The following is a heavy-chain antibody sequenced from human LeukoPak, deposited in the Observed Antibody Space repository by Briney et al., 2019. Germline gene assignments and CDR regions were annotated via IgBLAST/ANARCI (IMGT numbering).Heavy chain of an antibody. Sequence: ASVKVSCKASGYTFTSYDINWVRQATGQGLQWMGWMNPNSGNTGYAQKFQGRVTMTRNTSISTAYMELSSLRSEDTAVYYRARVLADYYDSSCIDYWGQGTLVTVSS. V-gene: IGHV1-8*01. D-gene: IGHD3-22*01. CDR2: MNPNSGNT. CDR3: ARVLADYYDSSCIDY. J-gene: IGHJ4*02. CDR1: GYTFTSYD.